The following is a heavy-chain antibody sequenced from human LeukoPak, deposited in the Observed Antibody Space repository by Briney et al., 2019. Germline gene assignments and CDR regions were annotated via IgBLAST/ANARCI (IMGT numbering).Heavy chain of an antibody. CDR1: GGTFSSYA. J-gene: IGHJ5*02. CDR2: ISAYNGNT. Sequence: ASVKVSCKASGGTFSSYAVSWVRQAPGQGLEWMGWISAYNGNTDYAQKFQGRVTMTTDTSASTAYMELRSLRSDDTAVYYCARNKAAGTYWFDPWGQGTLVTVSS. V-gene: IGHV1-18*01. CDR3: ARNKAAGTYWFDP. D-gene: IGHD6-13*01.